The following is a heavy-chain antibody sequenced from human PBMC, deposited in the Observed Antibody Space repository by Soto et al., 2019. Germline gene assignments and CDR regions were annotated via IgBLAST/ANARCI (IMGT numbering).Heavy chain of an antibody. V-gene: IGHV3-15*07. Sequence: GGSLRLSCAGSGFTFSNAWMNWVRQPPGKGLEWVGRIQSKTDGGTTDYAAPVKGRFTISRDDSKNTLYLQMNSLKTEDTAVYYCNLAFRRISIFGPDYYYGMDVWGQGTTVTVSS. CDR2: IQSKTDGGTT. CDR3: NLAFRRISIFGPDYYYGMDV. J-gene: IGHJ6*02. D-gene: IGHD3-3*01. CDR1: GFTFSNAW.